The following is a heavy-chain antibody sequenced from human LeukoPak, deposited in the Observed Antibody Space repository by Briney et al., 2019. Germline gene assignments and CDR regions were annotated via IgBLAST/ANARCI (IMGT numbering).Heavy chain of an antibody. CDR2: IYYSGST. CDR1: GDSISISSYY. V-gene: IGHV4-39*01. Sequence: SETLSLTCTVSGDSISISSYYWGCISQPPGKGLEWLGSIYYSGSTYYNPSLKSRVTISVDTFKNQFSLNLYSVTAADTAVFYCARSYYYDYRQIDYWGQGTLVTVS. CDR3: ARSYYYDYRQIDY. J-gene: IGHJ4*02. D-gene: IGHD3-22*01.